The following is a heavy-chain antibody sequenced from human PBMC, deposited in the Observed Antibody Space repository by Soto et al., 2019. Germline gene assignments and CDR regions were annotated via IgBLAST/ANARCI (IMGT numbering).Heavy chain of an antibody. Sequence: QLQLQESGPGLVKPSETLSLTCTVSGGSISSSSYYWGWIRQPPGKGLEWIGSIYYSGSTYYNPSLKSRVPISVDTSKNQFSLKLSSVTAADTAVYYCARQRSYYDILTGYYYFDYWGQGTLVTVSS. CDR1: GGSISSSSYY. CDR2: IYYSGST. J-gene: IGHJ4*02. V-gene: IGHV4-39*01. CDR3: ARQRSYYDILTGYYYFDY. D-gene: IGHD3-9*01.